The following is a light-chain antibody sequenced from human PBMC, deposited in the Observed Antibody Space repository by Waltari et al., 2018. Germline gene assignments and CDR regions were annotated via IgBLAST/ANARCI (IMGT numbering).Light chain of an antibody. J-gene: IGLJ7*01. CDR3: GTWDSSLSGAV. CDR1: RPTQGNHY. Sequence: QSVLPQTPSVSAAPGPRVTISCSGGRPTQGNHYVSWYRQFTGTAPKIPIYENTERPSGIPGRFAGSKSGTSATLDIPGLQAGAEADYYCGTWDSSLSGAVFGGGTHLTVL. V-gene: IGLV1-51*02. CDR2: ENT.